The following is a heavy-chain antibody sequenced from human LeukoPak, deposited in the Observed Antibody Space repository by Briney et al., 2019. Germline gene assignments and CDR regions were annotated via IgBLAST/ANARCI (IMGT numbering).Heavy chain of an antibody. CDR2: INPNSGGT. D-gene: IGHD3-10*01. J-gene: IGHJ4*02. CDR1: GYTFTGYY. Sequence: ASVKVSCKASGYTFTGYYMHWVRQAPGQGLEWMGWINPNSGGTNYAQKFQGRVTMTRGTSISTAYMELSRLRSDDTAVYYCAASSGSYYRDDDYWGQGTLVTVSS. V-gene: IGHV1-2*02. CDR3: AASSGSYYRDDDY.